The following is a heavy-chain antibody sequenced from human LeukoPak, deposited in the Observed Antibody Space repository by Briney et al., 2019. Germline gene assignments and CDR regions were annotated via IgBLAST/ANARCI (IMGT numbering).Heavy chain of an antibody. J-gene: IGHJ6*03. D-gene: IGHD5-24*01. CDR3: ARRGMATTGNYYYYMDV. Sequence: SETLSLTCAVYGGSFSGYYWSWIRQPPGKGLEWIGEINHSGSTNYNPSLKSRVTISVDTSKNQFSLKLSSVTAADTAVYYCARRGMATTGNYYYYMDVWGKGTTVTVSS. CDR1: GGSFSGYY. V-gene: IGHV4-34*01. CDR2: INHSGST.